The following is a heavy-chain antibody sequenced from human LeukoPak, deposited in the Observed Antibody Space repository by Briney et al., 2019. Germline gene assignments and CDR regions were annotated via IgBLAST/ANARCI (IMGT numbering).Heavy chain of an antibody. D-gene: IGHD6-6*01. CDR3: ARQGQLVRSWYNWFDP. V-gene: IGHV4-39*01. CDR1: GGSISSSSYY. Sequence: SETLSLTCTVTGGSISSSSYYWGCNRQPPGKGMEWIGSIYYSGSTYYNPSLKSRVTISVDTSKNQFSLKLSSVTAADTAVYYCARQGQLVRSWYNWFDPWGQGTLVTVSS. J-gene: IGHJ5*02. CDR2: IYYSGST.